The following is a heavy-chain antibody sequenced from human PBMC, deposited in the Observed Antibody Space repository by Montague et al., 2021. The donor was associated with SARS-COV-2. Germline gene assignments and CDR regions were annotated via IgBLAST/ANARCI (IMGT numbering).Heavy chain of an antibody. D-gene: IGHD2-21*02. CDR3: AREVVHVDVLTDIPKILYYGLDV. CDR2: IYSTGDT. Sequence: TLSLTCTVSGGAINRGDYYWTWIRQPPGKGLEWIGNIYSTGDTSYSPSLKGRVGISLDTSENQVSLNLRSVAAADTAVYYCAREVVHVDVLTDIPKILYYGLDVWGQGTTVVVSS. CDR1: GGAINRGDYY. V-gene: IGHV4-30-4*08. J-gene: IGHJ6*02.